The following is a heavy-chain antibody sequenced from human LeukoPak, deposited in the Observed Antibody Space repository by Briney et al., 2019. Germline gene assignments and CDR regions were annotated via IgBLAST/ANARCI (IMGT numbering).Heavy chain of an antibody. Sequence: GGSLRLSCAASGFTFSSYSMNWVRQAPGKGLEWVSSISSSSSYIYYADSVKGRFTISRDNAKNSLYLQMNSLRAEDTAVYYCARRSRGYSGYGPSDYWGQGTLVTVSS. CDR3: ARRSRGYSGYGPSDY. V-gene: IGHV3-21*01. CDR1: GFTFSSYS. CDR2: ISSSSSYI. D-gene: IGHD5-12*01. J-gene: IGHJ4*02.